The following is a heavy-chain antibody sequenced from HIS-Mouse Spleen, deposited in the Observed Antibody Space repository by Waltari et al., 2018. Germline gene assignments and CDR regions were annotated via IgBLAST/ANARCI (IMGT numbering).Heavy chain of an antibody. CDR3: AREIPYSSSWYDWYFDL. CDR1: GGSISSSSYY. D-gene: IGHD6-13*01. Sequence: QLQLQESGPGLVKPSETLSLTCTVSGGSISSSSYYWGCIRQPPGTGLEWIGSIYSSGRTYYNQSLKSRGTISVDTSKNQFSLKLSSVTAADTAVYYCAREIPYSSSWYDWYFDLWGRGTLVTVSS. V-gene: IGHV4-39*07. J-gene: IGHJ2*01. CDR2: IYSSGRT.